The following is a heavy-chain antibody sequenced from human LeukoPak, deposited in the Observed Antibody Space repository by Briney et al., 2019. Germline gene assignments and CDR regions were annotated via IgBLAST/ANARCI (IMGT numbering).Heavy chain of an antibody. J-gene: IGHJ5*02. CDR3: ARVNLRGSQYNWFDP. CDR1: GGTLNSHS. Sequence: ASVRVSCKASGGTLNSHSFSWVRQAPGQGLEWMGRITPIIDSAKYAQNFQDRVSITADKSTTTVYMELSSLRSEDTAVYFCARVNLRGSQYNWFDPWGQGTLVTVSS. D-gene: IGHD1-26*01. CDR2: ITPIIDSA. V-gene: IGHV1-69*08.